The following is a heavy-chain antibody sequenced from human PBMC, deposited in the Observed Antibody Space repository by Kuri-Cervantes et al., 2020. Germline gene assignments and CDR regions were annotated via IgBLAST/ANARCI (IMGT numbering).Heavy chain of an antibody. CDR3: AREGGYDSFDY. CDR2: IKEDGSEK. Sequence: GGSLRLSCAASGFTLSNYWMTWVRQAPGKGLEWVASIKEDGSEKNYVDSVKDRFTISRDNAENSVYLQMNSLRAEDTAVYYCAREGGYDSFDYWGQGTLVTVSS. CDR1: GFTLSNYW. V-gene: IGHV3-7*01. D-gene: IGHD5-12*01. J-gene: IGHJ4*02.